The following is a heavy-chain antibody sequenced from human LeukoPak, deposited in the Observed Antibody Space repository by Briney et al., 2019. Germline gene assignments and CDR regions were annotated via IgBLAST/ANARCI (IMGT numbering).Heavy chain of an antibody. V-gene: IGHV1-69*13. J-gene: IGHJ3*02. Sequence: SVKVSCKASGGTFSSYAIGWVRQAPGQGLEWMGGIIPIFGTANYAQKFQGRVTITADESTSTAYMELSSLRSEDTAVYYCARDLGDSSGYGAFDIWGQGTMVTVSS. CDR2: IIPIFGTA. CDR3: ARDLGDSSGYGAFDI. CDR1: GGTFSSYA. D-gene: IGHD3-22*01.